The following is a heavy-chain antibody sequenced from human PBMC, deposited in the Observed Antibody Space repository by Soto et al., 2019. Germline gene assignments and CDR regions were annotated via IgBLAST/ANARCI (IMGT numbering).Heavy chain of an antibody. D-gene: IGHD6-6*01. CDR1: GGSISSINW. J-gene: IGHJ6*02. V-gene: IGHV4-4*02. CDR2: IYQTGST. Sequence: NPSETLSLTCAVSGGSISSINWWTWVRQPPGKGLDWIGEIYQTGSTNYNPSLESRVTISIDKSKNQFSLKLRSVTAADTAVYYCARVSSSSAFGMDVWGQGTTVTVSS. CDR3: ARVSSSSAFGMDV.